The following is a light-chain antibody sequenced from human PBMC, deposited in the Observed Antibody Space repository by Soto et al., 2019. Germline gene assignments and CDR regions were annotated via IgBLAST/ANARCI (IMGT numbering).Light chain of an antibody. CDR2: DTY. CDR3: LLYSGGYV. CDR1: SGAVATGHY. V-gene: IGLV7-46*01. J-gene: IGLJ1*01. Sequence: AVVRPPASFCVSPVGTFSLTCGSSSGAVATGHYAYWFHRKPCQAPRPLIYDTYNRFSWTPDRFSGSRIGGKAALTLSGAQPEDEADYSCLLYSGGYVCGPGTKVTV.